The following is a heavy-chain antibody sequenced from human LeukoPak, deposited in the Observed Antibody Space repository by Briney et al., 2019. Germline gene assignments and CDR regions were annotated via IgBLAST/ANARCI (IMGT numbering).Heavy chain of an antibody. CDR2: ISGSGGST. Sequence: GGSLRLSCAASGFTFSSYAMSWVRQAPGKGLEWVSAISGSGGSTYYADSVKGRFTISRDNSKNTLYLQMNSLRAEDTAVYYCATQYYYDRSGYTPLYYFDYWGQGTLVTVSS. J-gene: IGHJ4*02. CDR3: ATQYYYDRSGYTPLYYFDY. V-gene: IGHV3-23*01. CDR1: GFTFSSYA. D-gene: IGHD3-22*01.